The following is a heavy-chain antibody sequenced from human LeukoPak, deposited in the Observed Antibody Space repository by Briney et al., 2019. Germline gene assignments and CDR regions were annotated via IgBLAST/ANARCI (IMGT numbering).Heavy chain of an antibody. Sequence: GGSLRLSCAASGFTFSSFFMTWVRQAPGKGLEWVSVLYSGGSTYYADSVKGRFTISRDDSKNTLYLQMNSLRAEDTAVYYCAKDWGGWGAFDIWGQGTMVTVSS. CDR2: LYSGGST. CDR3: AKDWGGWGAFDI. D-gene: IGHD3-16*01. CDR1: GFTFSSFF. V-gene: IGHV3-66*01. J-gene: IGHJ3*02.